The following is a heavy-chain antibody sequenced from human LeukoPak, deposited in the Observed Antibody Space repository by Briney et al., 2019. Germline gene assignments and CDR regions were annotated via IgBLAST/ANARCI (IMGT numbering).Heavy chain of an antibody. CDR3: AKSSYYDSSGYHREYYFDY. CDR1: GFTFSTNA. Sequence: GRSLRLSCLTSGFTFSTNAMSWVRQAPGKGLEWVSAISGSGGSTNYADSVKGRVTVSRDNSKSTLYLQMNSLRAEDTAVYYCAKSSYYDSSGYHREYYFDYWGQGTLVTVSS. J-gene: IGHJ4*02. D-gene: IGHD3-22*01. V-gene: IGHV3-23*01. CDR2: ISGSGGST.